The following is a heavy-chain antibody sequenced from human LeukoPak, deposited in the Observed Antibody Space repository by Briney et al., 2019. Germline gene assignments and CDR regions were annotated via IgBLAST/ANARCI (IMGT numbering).Heavy chain of an antibody. Sequence: ASVKVSCKASGYTFTGYYIHWVRQAPGQGLEWMGWINPNSGTNYAQKFQSRVTMTGDTSISTAYMELSRLRSDDTAVYYCARGKMNGDDFDYWGQGTLVTVSS. D-gene: IGHD4-17*01. J-gene: IGHJ4*02. CDR1: GYTFTGYY. CDR3: ARGKMNGDDFDY. V-gene: IGHV1-2*02. CDR2: INPNSGT.